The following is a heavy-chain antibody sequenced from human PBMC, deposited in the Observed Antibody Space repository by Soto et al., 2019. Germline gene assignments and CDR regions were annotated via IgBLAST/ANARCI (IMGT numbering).Heavy chain of an antibody. CDR3: AKVNGGYYPRAPFDY. D-gene: IGHD3-3*01. J-gene: IGHJ4*02. CDR1: GDSVSSSSVT. Sequence: PSQTLSLTCAISGDSVSSSSVTWNWIRQSPSRGLEWLGRTYYRSKWYNDYAESVKSRITINPDTSKNQFSLHLNSVTPEDTAVYYCAKVNGGYYPRAPFDYWGQGTLVTVSS. V-gene: IGHV6-1*01. CDR2: TYYRSKWYN.